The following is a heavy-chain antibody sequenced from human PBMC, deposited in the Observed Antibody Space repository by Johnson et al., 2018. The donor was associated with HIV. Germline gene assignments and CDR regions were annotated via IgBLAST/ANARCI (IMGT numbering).Heavy chain of an antibody. CDR1: GFTVSSNY. J-gene: IGHJ3*02. V-gene: IGHV3-7*01. Sequence: VQLVESGGGVVRPGGSLRLSCVGSGFTVSSNYMSWVRQAPGKGLEWVANIKKDGSEKYYADSVKGRFTISRDNSKNTLYLQMNSLRAEDTAVYYCAKDGAAAGTVGADAFDIWGQGTMVTVSS. CDR2: IKKDGSEK. D-gene: IGHD6-13*01. CDR3: AKDGAAAGTVGADAFDI.